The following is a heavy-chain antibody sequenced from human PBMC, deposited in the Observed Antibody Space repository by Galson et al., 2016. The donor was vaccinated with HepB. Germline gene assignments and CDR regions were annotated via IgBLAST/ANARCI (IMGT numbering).Heavy chain of an antibody. CDR3: AKSTLGVTLESYYYGMDV. D-gene: IGHD2-21*02. CDR2: IGGRGGTT. Sequence: SLRLSCAASGFTFNTYGMSWVRLAPGKGLEWVSGIGGRGGTTYYADSVEGRFTISSDNSKNTLYLQMKSLRAEDTAVYYCAKSTLGVTLESYYYGMDVWGQGTLVTVSS. V-gene: IGHV3-23*01. CDR1: GFTFNTYG. J-gene: IGHJ6*02.